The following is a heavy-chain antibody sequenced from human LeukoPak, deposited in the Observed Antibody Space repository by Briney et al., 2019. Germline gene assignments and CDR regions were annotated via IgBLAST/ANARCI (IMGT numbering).Heavy chain of an antibody. J-gene: IGHJ4*02. CDR1: GYTLTELS. Sequence: ASVKVSCKVSGYTLTELSMHWVRQAPGKGLEWMGGFDPEDGETIYAQKLQGRVTMTEDTSTDTAYMELSSLRSEDTAVYYCATRLGLELAFDYWGQGTLVTVSS. V-gene: IGHV1-24*01. D-gene: IGHD1-7*01. CDR2: FDPEDGET. CDR3: ATRLGLELAFDY.